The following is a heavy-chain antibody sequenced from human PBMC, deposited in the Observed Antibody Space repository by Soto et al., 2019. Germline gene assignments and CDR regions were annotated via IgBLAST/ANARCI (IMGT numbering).Heavy chain of an antibody. CDR3: AKDRGGRAVRFVAY. Sequence: QVQLVESGGGVVQPGRSLRLSCAASGFTFSSYGMHWVRQAPGKGLEWVAVISYDGSNKYYADSVKGRFTISRDNSKNTRYLQMNSRRAEDTAGYYCAKDRGGRAVRFVAYWGQGTLVTVSS. J-gene: IGHJ4*02. CDR2: ISYDGSNK. D-gene: IGHD3-3*01. CDR1: GFTFSSYG. V-gene: IGHV3-30*18.